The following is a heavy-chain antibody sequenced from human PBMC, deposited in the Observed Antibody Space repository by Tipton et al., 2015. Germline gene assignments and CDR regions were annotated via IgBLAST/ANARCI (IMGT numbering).Heavy chain of an antibody. J-gene: IGHJ6*02. CDR3: ARAPVVAATPEYPYYYYGMDV. CDR2: IHYTGRT. CDR1: GGSISGYF. Sequence: TLSLTCTVSGGSISGYFWSWIRQPPGKGLEWIGYIHYTGRTKYNPSLNSRVTISLDTSKNQFSLKVSSVTAADTAVYYCARAPVVAATPEYPYYYYGMDVWGQGTTVTVSS. V-gene: IGHV4-59*01. D-gene: IGHD2-15*01.